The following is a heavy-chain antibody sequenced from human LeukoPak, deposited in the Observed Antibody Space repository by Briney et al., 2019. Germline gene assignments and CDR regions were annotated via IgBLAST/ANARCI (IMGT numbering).Heavy chain of an antibody. CDR3: ARGSSLLWFGENDAFDI. J-gene: IGHJ3*02. D-gene: IGHD3-10*01. V-gene: IGHV4-30-2*01. CDR1: GGSISSGGYS. Sequence: PSETLSLTCAVSGGSISSGGYSWSWIRQPPGKGLEWIGYIYHSGSTYYNPSLKSRVTISVDRSKNQFSLKLSSVTAADTAVYYCARGSSLLWFGENDAFDIWGQGTMVTVSS. CDR2: IYHSGST.